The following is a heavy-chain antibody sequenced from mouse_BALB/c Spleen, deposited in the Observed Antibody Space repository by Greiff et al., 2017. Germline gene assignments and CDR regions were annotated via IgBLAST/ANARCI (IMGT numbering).Heavy chain of an antibody. CDR2: INPSSGYT. J-gene: IGHJ3*01. Sequence: VQLQESAAELARPGASVKMSCKASGYTFTSYTMHWVKQRPGQGLEWIGYINPSSGYTEYNQKFKDKTTLTADKSSSTAYMQLSSLTSEDSAVYYCAREATATPFFAYWGQGTLVTVSA. CDR1: GYTFTSYT. V-gene: IGHV1-4*02. D-gene: IGHD1-2*01. CDR3: AREATATPFFAY.